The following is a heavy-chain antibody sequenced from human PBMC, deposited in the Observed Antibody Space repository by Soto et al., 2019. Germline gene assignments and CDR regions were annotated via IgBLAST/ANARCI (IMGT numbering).Heavy chain of an antibody. CDR2: VFSSVSA. D-gene: IGHD2-21*02. CDR1: GVSFTSYT. V-gene: IGHV4-4*07. CDR3: TRDGMPTGDT. Sequence: SETLSLTCIVSGVSFTSYTWSWVRQPANKGLEWIGRVFSSVSAAYNPSLKSRVRISIDTPDNRISLNLDSVTAADVGVYYCTRDGMPTGDTWGPGTLVTVSS. J-gene: IGHJ1*01.